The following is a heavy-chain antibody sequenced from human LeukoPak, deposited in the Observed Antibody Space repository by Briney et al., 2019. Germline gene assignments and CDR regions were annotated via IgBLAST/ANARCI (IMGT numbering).Heavy chain of an antibody. Sequence: GGSLRLSCAASGFTFSSYSMNWVRQAPGKGLEWVSSISSSSSYIYYADSVKGRFTISRDNAKNSLYLQMNSLRAEDTAVDYCARVLVVAKGGYYFDYWGQGTLVTVSS. CDR3: ARVLVVAKGGYYFDY. CDR2: ISSSSSYI. CDR1: GFTFSSYS. V-gene: IGHV3-21*01. J-gene: IGHJ4*02. D-gene: IGHD3-22*01.